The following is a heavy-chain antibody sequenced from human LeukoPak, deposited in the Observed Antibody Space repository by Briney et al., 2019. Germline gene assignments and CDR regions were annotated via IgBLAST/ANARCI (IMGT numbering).Heavy chain of an antibody. Sequence: PGGSLRLSCAGSGFTFSSYAMSWVRQAPGKGLEWVSYISSSDNTIHYADSVKGRFTISRDNAKNSLYLEMNSLRDEDTAVYYCARVHRGYSYGRLDYWGQGTLVTVSS. CDR1: GFTFSSYA. CDR3: ARVHRGYSYGRLDY. D-gene: IGHD5-18*01. CDR2: ISSSDNTI. V-gene: IGHV3-48*02. J-gene: IGHJ4*02.